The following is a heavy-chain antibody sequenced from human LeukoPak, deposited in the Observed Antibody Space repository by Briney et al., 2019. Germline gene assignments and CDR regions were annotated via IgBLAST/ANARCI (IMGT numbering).Heavy chain of an antibody. J-gene: IGHJ5*02. V-gene: IGHV4-4*07. CDR2: IYTSGST. CDR3: ARVCCYFDSGSYPNWFDP. Sequence: NPSETLSLTCTVSGGSISSYYWSWIRQPAGKGLEWIGRIYTSGSTNYNPSLKSRVTMSVDTSKNQFSLKLSSVTAADTAVYYCARVCCYFDSGSYPNWFDPWGPGTLVIVSS. D-gene: IGHD3-10*01. CDR1: GGSISSYY.